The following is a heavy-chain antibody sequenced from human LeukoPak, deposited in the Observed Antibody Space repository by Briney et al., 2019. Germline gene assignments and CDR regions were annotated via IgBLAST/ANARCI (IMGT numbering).Heavy chain of an antibody. CDR2: ISGSGVST. Sequence: GGSLRLSCAASGFTVSSNSMSWVRQAPGKGLEWVSGISGSGVSTYYADSVKGRFTISRDNSKNTLYLQINSLRAEDTAVYYCASFRGVGWDFVYWGQGTLVTVSS. D-gene: IGHD3-10*01. V-gene: IGHV3-23*01. J-gene: IGHJ4*02. CDR1: GFTVSSNS. CDR3: ASFRGVGWDFVY.